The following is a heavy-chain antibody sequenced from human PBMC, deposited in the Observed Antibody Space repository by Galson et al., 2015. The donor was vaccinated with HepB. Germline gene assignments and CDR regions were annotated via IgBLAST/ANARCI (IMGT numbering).Heavy chain of an antibody. J-gene: IGHJ4*02. CDR3: ARYALGHNYKDPFDS. Sequence: PLRLSCAASGFIFNAKSMHWVRQAPGEGLEWVSYISSTSDTKYYADSVKGRFTISRDNAKNSLYLQMNSLRAEDTAVYYWARYALGHNYKDPFDSWGQGTLVTVSS. V-gene: IGHV3-48*01. D-gene: IGHD3-10*01. CDR2: ISSTSDTK. CDR1: GFIFNAKS.